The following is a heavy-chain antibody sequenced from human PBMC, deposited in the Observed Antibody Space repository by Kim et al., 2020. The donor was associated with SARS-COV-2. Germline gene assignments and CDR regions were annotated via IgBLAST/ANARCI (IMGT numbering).Heavy chain of an antibody. CDR1: GYSISSGYY. J-gene: IGHJ4*02. CDR2: IYHSGST. Sequence: SETLSLTCTVSGYSISSGYYWGWIRQPPGKGLEWIGSIYHSGSTYYNPSLKSRVTISVDTSKNQFSLKLSSVTAADTAVYYCARSGRWRDWGIFDYWGQG. D-gene: IGHD1-26*01. CDR3: ARSGRWRDWGIFDY. V-gene: IGHV4-38-2*02.